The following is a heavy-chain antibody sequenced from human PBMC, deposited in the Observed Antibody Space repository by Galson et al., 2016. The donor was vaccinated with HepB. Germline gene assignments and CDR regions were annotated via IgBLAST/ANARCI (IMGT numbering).Heavy chain of an antibody. CDR1: EFVFRSSA. CDR2: ISPGRPNT. D-gene: IGHD3-16*01. Sequence: SLRLSCASSEFVFRSSAMGWLRQVPGKGLEWVSTISPGRPNTHYADSVNGRFTISRDDAKDTVYLEMSSLRDEDTAIYYCAVWLQVHFDHWGQGTRVTVSS. CDR3: AVWLQVHFDH. V-gene: IGHV3-23*01. J-gene: IGHJ4*02.